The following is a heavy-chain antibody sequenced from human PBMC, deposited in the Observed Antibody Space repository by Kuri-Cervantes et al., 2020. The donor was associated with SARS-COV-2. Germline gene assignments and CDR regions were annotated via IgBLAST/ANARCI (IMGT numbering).Heavy chain of an antibody. Sequence: ETLSLTCAASGFTFSSYSMNWVRQAPGKGLEWVSYISSSSSTIYYADSVKGRFTISRDNAKNSLYLQMNSLRAEDTAVYYCARRGYEFDYWGQGTLVTVSS. CDR3: ARRGYEFDY. CDR1: GFTFSSYS. J-gene: IGHJ4*02. CDR2: ISSSSSTI. V-gene: IGHV3-48*01. D-gene: IGHD5-12*01.